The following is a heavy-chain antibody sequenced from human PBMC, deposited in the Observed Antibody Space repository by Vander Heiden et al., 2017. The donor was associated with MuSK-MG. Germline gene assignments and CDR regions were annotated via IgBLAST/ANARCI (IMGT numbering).Heavy chain of an antibody. CDR1: GGSISSYY. D-gene: IGHD6-19*01. V-gene: IGHV4-59*01. CDR3: AREIAVATRGAFDI. CDR2: IYYSGST. Sequence: QVQLQESGPGLVKPSETLSLTCTVSGGSISSYYWSWIRQPPGKGLEWIGYIYYSGSTNYNPALKSRVTISVDTSKNQFSLKLSSVTAADTAVYYCAREIAVATRGAFDIWGQGTMVTVSS. J-gene: IGHJ3*02.